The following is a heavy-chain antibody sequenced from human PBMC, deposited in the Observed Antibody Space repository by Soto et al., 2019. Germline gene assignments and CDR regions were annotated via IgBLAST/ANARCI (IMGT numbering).Heavy chain of an antibody. CDR2: INGGNGNT. J-gene: IGHJ4*02. Sequence: QVQLVQSGAELKKPGASVKVSCKASGNTSPNYAIHWVRQAPGQRLEWMGWINGGNGNTKYSEHFQGRVTFTRDTSAGTVYKELSSLTSEDTAVYYCARDDSGYSGTHYIDYFNYWGQGTLVTVSS. CDR3: ARDDSGYSGTHYIDYFNY. V-gene: IGHV1-3*01. D-gene: IGHD1-26*01. CDR1: GNTSPNYA.